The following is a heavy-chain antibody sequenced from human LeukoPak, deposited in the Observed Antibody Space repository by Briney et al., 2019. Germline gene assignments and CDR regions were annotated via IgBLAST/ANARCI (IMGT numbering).Heavy chain of an antibody. D-gene: IGHD5-18*01. CDR1: GGSISGYD. J-gene: IGHJ4*02. CDR3: ARDLGGYNYGYSFDF. CDR2: IYTSGNT. Sequence: SETLSLTCTVSGGSISGYDWNWIRQPPGKGLEWIGRIYTSGNTNYNPSLKSRVTMSVDTSKNQFFLKLFSVTAADTAVYYCARDLGGYNYGYSFDFWGQGTLVTVSS. V-gene: IGHV4-4*07.